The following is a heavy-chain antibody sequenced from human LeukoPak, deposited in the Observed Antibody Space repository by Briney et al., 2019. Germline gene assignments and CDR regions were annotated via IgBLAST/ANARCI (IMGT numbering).Heavy chain of an antibody. CDR2: IYYSGST. CDR3: ARDKAGYNDY. CDR1: GGSISNYY. D-gene: IGHD5-24*01. V-gene: IGHV4-59*01. J-gene: IGHJ4*02. Sequence: PSETLSLTCTVSGGSISNYYWSWIRQPPGKGVEWIGYIYYSGSTTYNPSLKSRVSISVDTSTNQFSLRLSSVTAADTAVYYCARDKAGYNDYWGQGTLVTVSS.